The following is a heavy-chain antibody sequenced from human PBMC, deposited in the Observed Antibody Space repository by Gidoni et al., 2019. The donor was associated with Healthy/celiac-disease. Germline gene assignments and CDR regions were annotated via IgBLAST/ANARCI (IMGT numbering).Heavy chain of an antibody. CDR2: ISVSGGST. V-gene: IGHV3-23*01. J-gene: IGHJ6*02. Sequence: EVQLLESGGGLVQPGGSLRLSCAASGFPFSSYAMSLVRQAPGKGLEWVSAISVSGGSTYYADSVKGRFTISRDNSKNTLYLQMNSLRAEDTAVYYCAKEDADSSGWSYYYYYYGMDVWGQGTTVTVSS. CDR1: GFPFSSYA. CDR3: AKEDADSSGWSYYYYYYGMDV. D-gene: IGHD6-19*01.